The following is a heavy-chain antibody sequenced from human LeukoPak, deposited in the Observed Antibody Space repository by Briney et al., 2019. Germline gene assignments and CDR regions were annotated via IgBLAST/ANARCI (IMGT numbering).Heavy chain of an antibody. CDR1: GFIFNNYK. CDR3: AKRDSSGSYYFDY. D-gene: IGHD3-22*01. V-gene: IGHV3-23*01. Sequence: GGSLRLSCAASGFIFNNYKMNWVRQAPGKGLEWVSTINSYGAYTYYADSVRGRFTISRDNSKNTLYLQMNSLRAEDTAVFYCAKRDSSGSYYFDYWGQGTLVTVSS. J-gene: IGHJ4*02. CDR2: INSYGAYT.